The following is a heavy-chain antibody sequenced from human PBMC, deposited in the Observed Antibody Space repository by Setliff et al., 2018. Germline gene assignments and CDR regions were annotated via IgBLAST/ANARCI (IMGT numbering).Heavy chain of an antibody. CDR2: IYTSGST. Sequence: PSETLSLTCAVSGYSISSGYYWGWIRQPPGKGLEWIGRIYTSGSTNYNPSLESRVTISVDTSKNQFSLKLSSVTAADTAVYYCARGKIRITMIVVPTGGAFDIWGQGTMVTVSS. D-gene: IGHD3-22*01. J-gene: IGHJ3*02. V-gene: IGHV4-38-2*01. CDR1: GYSISSGYY. CDR3: ARGKIRITMIVVPTGGAFDI.